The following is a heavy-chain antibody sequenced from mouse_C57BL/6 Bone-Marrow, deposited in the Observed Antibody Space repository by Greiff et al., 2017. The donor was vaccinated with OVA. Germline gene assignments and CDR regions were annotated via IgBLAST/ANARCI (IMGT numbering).Heavy chain of an antibody. Sequence: QVHVKQSGAELARPGASVKLSCKASGYTFTSSGISWVKQRTGQGLEWIGAIYPRSGNTYYNAKFKGKATLTADKSSSTAYMELRSLTSEDSAVYFCARGATVVARDFDYWGQGTTLTVSS. J-gene: IGHJ2*01. D-gene: IGHD1-1*01. CDR1: GYTFTSSG. CDR3: ARGATVVARDFDY. V-gene: IGHV1-81*01. CDR2: IYPRSGNT.